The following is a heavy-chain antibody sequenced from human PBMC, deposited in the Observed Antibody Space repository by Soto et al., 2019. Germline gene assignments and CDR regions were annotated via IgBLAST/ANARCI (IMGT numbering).Heavy chain of an antibody. V-gene: IGHV4-34*01. CDR2: ISYSGST. CDR1: GGSFSGYY. Sequence: SETLSLTCAVYGGSFSGYYWGWIRQPPGTGLEWIGGISYSGSTYYNPSLKSRLTISVDTSKNHFSLKLTSVTAADTAVYFCARRGSRLSVAVAAFDYWSQGTLVTSPQ. CDR3: ARRGSRLSVAVAAFDY. D-gene: IGHD6-19*01. J-gene: IGHJ4*02.